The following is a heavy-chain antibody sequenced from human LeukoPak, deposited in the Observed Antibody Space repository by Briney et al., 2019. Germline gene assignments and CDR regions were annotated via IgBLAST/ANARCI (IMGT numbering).Heavy chain of an antibody. Sequence: TGGSLRLSCAASGFTFSSYAMSWVRQAPGKGLEWVSAISGSGGSTYYADSVKGRFTISRDNSKNTLYLQMNSLRAEDTAVYYCARALWFGETFPAYWGQGTLVTVSS. V-gene: IGHV3-23*01. D-gene: IGHD3-10*01. CDR2: ISGSGGST. J-gene: IGHJ4*02. CDR1: GFTFSSYA. CDR3: ARALWFGETFPAY.